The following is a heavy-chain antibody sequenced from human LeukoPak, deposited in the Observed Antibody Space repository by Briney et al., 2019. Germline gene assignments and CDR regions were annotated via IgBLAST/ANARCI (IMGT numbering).Heavy chain of an antibody. CDR1: GGTFSSYA. Sequence: SVKVSCKASGGTFSSYAISWVRQAPGQGLEWMGGIIPIFGTANYAQKFQGRVTITADESTSTAYMELSSLRSGDTAVYYCATDYGGNSIFDYWGQGTLVTVSS. V-gene: IGHV1-69*13. J-gene: IGHJ4*02. D-gene: IGHD4-23*01. CDR2: IIPIFGTA. CDR3: ATDYGGNSIFDY.